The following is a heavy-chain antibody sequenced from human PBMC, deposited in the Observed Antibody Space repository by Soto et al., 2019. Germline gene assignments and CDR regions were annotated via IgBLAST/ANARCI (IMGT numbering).Heavy chain of an antibody. CDR2: ISAHNGNT. Sequence: QVHLVQSGAEVKKPGASVKVSCQGSGYAFTTYGITWVRQAPGQGLEWMGWISAHNGNTNYAQKLQGRVTVTRDTSPSPAYMELRSLRYDATAVYSCARGRYGDYWGQGALVTVSS. J-gene: IGHJ4*02. CDR1: GYAFTTYG. D-gene: IGHD1-1*01. V-gene: IGHV1-18*01. CDR3: ARGRYGDY.